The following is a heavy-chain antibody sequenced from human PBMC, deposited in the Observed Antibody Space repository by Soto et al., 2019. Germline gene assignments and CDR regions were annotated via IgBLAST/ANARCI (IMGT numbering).Heavy chain of an antibody. CDR3: ARDRLITYGAKIAPDH. CDR2: IWYDGSYQ. J-gene: IGHJ5*02. D-gene: IGHD3-16*01. Sequence: PGGSLRLSCKASGFTFSDFGMHWVRQAPGKGLEWVSAIWYDGSYQYYADPVRSRFTTSRDNSNNTLFLQMNSLRVEDTAVYYCARDRLITYGAKIAPDHWGQGALVTVSS. V-gene: IGHV3-33*01. CDR1: GFTFSDFG.